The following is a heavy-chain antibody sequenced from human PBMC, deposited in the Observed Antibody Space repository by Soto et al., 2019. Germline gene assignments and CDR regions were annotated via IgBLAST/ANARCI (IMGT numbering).Heavy chain of an antibody. CDR2: IYYRGST. V-gene: IGHV4-59*01. Sequence: QVQLQESGPGLVKPSETLSLTCTVSGGSISSYYWSWMRQPPGKGLEWIGYIYYRGSTNYNPSLKSRVTISVDTPTTQFSLELSSVTAADTAVYYCVGGSGSYYNYFDEWGQGTLVTVYS. J-gene: IGHJ4*02. CDR1: GGSISSYY. D-gene: IGHD3-10*01. CDR3: VGGSGSYYNYFDE.